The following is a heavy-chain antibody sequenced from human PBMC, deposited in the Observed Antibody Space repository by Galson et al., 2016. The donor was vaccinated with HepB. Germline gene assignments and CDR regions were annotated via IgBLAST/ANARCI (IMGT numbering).Heavy chain of an antibody. V-gene: IGHV4-59*01. CDR3: ARGGIAEAGFHY. CDR2: IYYSGTT. J-gene: IGHJ4*02. CDR1: GGSISSYY. Sequence: ETLSLTCHVSGGSISSYYWSWVRQPPGKGLEFIGYIYYSGTTNYSPSLNSRVAISLDKSQNHFSLKLTSVTAADPGVYYCARGGIAEAGFHYWGQGTLVTVSS. D-gene: IGHD6-19*01.